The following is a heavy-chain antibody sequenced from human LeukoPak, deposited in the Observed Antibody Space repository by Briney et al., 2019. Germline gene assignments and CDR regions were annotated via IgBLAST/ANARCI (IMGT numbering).Heavy chain of an antibody. Sequence: SETLSLTCTVSGGSISSSSYYWGWIRQPPGKGLEWIGSIYYSGSTYYNPSLKSRVTISVDTSKNQFSLKLSSVTAADTAVYYCARPYYDSTHAFDIWGQGTMVTVSS. CDR3: ARPYYDSTHAFDI. V-gene: IGHV4-39*01. J-gene: IGHJ3*02. CDR2: IYYSGST. D-gene: IGHD3-3*01. CDR1: GGSISSSSYY.